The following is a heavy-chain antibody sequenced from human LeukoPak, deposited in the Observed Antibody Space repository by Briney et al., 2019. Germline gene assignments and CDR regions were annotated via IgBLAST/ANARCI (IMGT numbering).Heavy chain of an antibody. CDR3: AKDVYYDRSGYYFYYYGMDV. CDR2: ISSDGSNK. J-gene: IGHJ6*02. D-gene: IGHD3-22*01. V-gene: IGHV3-30*18. Sequence: GGSLRLSCAASGFSFSSYGMHWVRQAPGKGLEWVATISSDGSNKYYADSVKGRFTISRDNSKNTLYLQMDSLRAEDTAVYYCAKDVYYDRSGYYFYYYGMDVWGQGTTVTVSS. CDR1: GFSFSSYG.